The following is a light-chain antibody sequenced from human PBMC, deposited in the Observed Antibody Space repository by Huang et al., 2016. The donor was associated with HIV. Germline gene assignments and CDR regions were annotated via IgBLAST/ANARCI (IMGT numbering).Light chain of an antibody. CDR1: QSINHN. CDR2: GAS. CDR3: QQYNNWPPLLT. J-gene: IGKJ4*01. V-gene: IGKV3-15*01. Sequence: EIVLTQSPATLSLSPGERAALSCRATQSINHNLAWYQQKPGQSPRLLIYGASTRATGIPARFRGSGSGTEFTLTISSLQSEDFAVYYCQQYNNWPPLLTFGGGTKVEIK.